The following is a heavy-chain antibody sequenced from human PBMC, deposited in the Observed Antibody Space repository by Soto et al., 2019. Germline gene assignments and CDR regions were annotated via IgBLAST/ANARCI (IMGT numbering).Heavy chain of an antibody. V-gene: IGHV3-33*01. CDR1: GFTFSSYG. CDR2: IWYDGSNK. CDR3: ARGPPRGYSYGYWYFDL. D-gene: IGHD5-18*01. J-gene: IGHJ2*01. Sequence: PGGSLRLSCAASGFTFSSYGMHWVRQAPGKGLEWVAVIWYDGSNKYYADSVKGRFTISRDNSKNTLYLQMNSLRAEDTAVYYCARGPPRGYSYGYWYFDLWGRGTLVTVSS.